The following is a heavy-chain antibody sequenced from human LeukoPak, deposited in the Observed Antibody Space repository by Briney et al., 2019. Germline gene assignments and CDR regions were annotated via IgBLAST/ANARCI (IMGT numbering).Heavy chain of an antibody. CDR1: GGTFSSYA. J-gene: IGHJ5*02. Sequence: SVKVSCKASGGTFSSYAISWVRQAPGQGLEWMGGIIPIFGTANYAQKFQGRVTITADESTSTAYMELSSLRSEDTAVYYCARVVSPENWFDPWGQGTLVTVCS. V-gene: IGHV1-69*13. CDR3: ARVVSPENWFDP. D-gene: IGHD5/OR15-5a*01. CDR2: IIPIFGTA.